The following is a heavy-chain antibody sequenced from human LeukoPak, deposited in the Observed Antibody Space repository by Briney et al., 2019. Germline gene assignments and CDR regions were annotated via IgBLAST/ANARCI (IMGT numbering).Heavy chain of an antibody. D-gene: IGHD3-3*01. CDR3: ARDFGVVQNYYFGMDV. J-gene: IGHJ6*02. CDR2: INSDGSST. CDR1: GFTFSSYW. V-gene: IGHV3-74*01. Sequence: PGGSLRLSCAASGFTFSSYWRHWVRQAPGKGLVWVSRINSDGSSTSYADSVKGRFTISRDNVKKTLYLQMSSLRAEDTAVYYCARDFGVVQNYYFGMDVWGQGTTVTVSS.